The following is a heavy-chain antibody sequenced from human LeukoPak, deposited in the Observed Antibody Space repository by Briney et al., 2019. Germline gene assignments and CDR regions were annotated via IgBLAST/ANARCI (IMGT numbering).Heavy chain of an antibody. V-gene: IGHV3-15*01. D-gene: IGHD2-8*01. CDR1: GFTFSNAW. CDR2: IKSKTDGCTT. CDR3: TTAGVRNRVDY. J-gene: IGHJ4*02. Sequence: GGSLRLSCAASGFTFSNAWMSWVRQAPGKGLEWVGRIKSKTDGCTTDYAAPVKGRFTISRDDSKNTLYLQMNSLKTEDTAVYYCTTAGVRNRVDYWGQGTLVTVSS.